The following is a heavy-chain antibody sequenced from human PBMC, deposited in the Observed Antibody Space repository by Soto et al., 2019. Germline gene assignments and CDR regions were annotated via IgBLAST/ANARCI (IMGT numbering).Heavy chain of an antibody. J-gene: IGHJ6*02. V-gene: IGHV3-74*01. CDR3: ARGAKNIYAMDV. CDR2: IKFDGSST. Sequence: GGSLRLSCAASGCAFSTYWMHWVRQAPGKGLLWVSRIKFDGSSTYYADSVKGRFTISRDDAKNTLFLQMNGLRVDDTAVYYCARGAKNIYAMDVWGQGTTVTVS. CDR1: GCAFSTYW.